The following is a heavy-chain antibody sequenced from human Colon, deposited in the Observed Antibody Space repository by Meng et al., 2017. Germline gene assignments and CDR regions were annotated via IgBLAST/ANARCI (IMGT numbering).Heavy chain of an antibody. J-gene: IGHJ4*02. CDR2: ISSGTTYI. Sequence: GGSLKISCTASGFTFSSFNMNWVRQAPGKGLEWVSSISSGTTYIYYADSVKGRFTISRDNAKNSLFLQMNSLRAEDTAVYYCAGGYPEYWGQGTLVTVSS. D-gene: IGHD2-15*01. CDR3: AGGYPEY. CDR1: GFTFSSFN. V-gene: IGHV3-21*01.